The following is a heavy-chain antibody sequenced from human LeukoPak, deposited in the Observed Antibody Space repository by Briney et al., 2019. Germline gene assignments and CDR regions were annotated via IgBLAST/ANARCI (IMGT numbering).Heavy chain of an antibody. CDR1: GGTFSSYA. Sequence: SVKVSCKASGGTFSSYAISWVRQAPGQGLEWMGGIIPIFGTANYAQKFQGRVTITADESTSTAYMELSSLRSEDTAVYYCARCPVRGVINYYYYGMDVWDQGTTVTVSS. D-gene: IGHD3-10*01. CDR2: IIPIFGTA. J-gene: IGHJ6*02. CDR3: ARCPVRGVINYYYYGMDV. V-gene: IGHV1-69*13.